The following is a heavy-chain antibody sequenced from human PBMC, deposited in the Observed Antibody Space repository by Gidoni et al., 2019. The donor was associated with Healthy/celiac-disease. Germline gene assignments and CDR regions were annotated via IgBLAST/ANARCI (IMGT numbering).Heavy chain of an antibody. CDR2: ISWNSGSI. V-gene: IGHV3-9*01. CDR3: AKDRSTVTTPYYFDY. Sequence: EVQLVESGGGLVQPGRSLRLSCAASGFTFDDYAMHWVRQAPGKGLEWVSGISWNSGSIGYADSVKGRFTISRDNAKNSLYLQMNSLRAEDTALYYCAKDRSTVTTPYYFDYWGQGTLVTVSS. D-gene: IGHD4-17*01. CDR1: GFTFDDYA. J-gene: IGHJ4*02.